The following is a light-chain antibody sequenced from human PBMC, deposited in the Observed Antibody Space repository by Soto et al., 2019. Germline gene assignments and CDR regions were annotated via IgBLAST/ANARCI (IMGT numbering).Light chain of an antibody. Sequence: DTQLSQSTSSLSASVGDRVPITCRASQSISSYLNWYQQKPGKAPKLLIYAASSLQSGVPSRFSGSGSGTDFTLTISSLQPEDFATYYCQQSYSTPYTFGQGTKVDIK. J-gene: IGKJ2*01. CDR2: AAS. V-gene: IGKV1-39*01. CDR3: QQSYSTPYT. CDR1: QSISSY.